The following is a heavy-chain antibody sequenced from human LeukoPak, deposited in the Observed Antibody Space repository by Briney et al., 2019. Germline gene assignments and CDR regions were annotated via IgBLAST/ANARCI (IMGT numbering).Heavy chain of an antibody. CDR2: MNPNSGNT. CDR3: ARGSKRYSNYLDAFDI. D-gene: IGHD4-11*01. CDR1: GYTFTIYD. J-gene: IGHJ3*02. V-gene: IGHV1-8*01. Sequence: GASVKVSFKASGYTFTIYDINWVRQAPGQGLEWMGWMNPNSGNTGYTQKFQGRVTMTRNTSISTAYMELSSLRSEDTAVYYCARGSKRYSNYLDAFDIWGQGTMVTVSS.